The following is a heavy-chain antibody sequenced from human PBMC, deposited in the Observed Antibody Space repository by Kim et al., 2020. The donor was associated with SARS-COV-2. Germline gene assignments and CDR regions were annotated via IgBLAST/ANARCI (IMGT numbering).Heavy chain of an antibody. D-gene: IGHD3-3*02. Sequence: GGSLRLSCAASGFIFSSRWMDWVRQAPGKGLLCVARISGDGTKTTYADSVKGRFTISRDNAKNTLYLQMNGLRAEDTAIYFCAKDAFFFMDVWGQGTTVTVSS. V-gene: IGHV3-74*01. CDR2: ISGDGTKT. CDR1: GFIFSSRW. J-gene: IGHJ6*02. CDR3: AKDAFFFMDV.